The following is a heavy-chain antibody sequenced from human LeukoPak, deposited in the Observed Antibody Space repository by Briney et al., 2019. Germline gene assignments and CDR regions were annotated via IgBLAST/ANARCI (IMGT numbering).Heavy chain of an antibody. CDR1: GGSISSSSYY. V-gene: IGHV4-39*07. CDR3: ASLGGGSYSGYFDY. Sequence: SETLSLTCTVTGGSISSSSYYWGWIRQPPGKGLEWIGSIYYSGSTYYNPSLKSRVTISVDTSKNQFSLKLSSVTAADTAVYYCASLGGGSYSGYFDYWGQGTLVTVSS. CDR2: IYYSGST. J-gene: IGHJ4*02. D-gene: IGHD1-26*01.